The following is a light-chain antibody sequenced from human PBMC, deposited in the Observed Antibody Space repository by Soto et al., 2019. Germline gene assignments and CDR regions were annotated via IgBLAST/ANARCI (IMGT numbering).Light chain of an antibody. V-gene: IGLV2-14*01. CDR1: TRDIGAYDY. CDR3: LSFTTTSTHV. J-gene: IGLJ1*01. CDR2: EVN. Sequence: QSVLTQAASLPASPGQSITISCTGTTRDIGAYDYVSWFQQHPGKAPKLMISEVNNRPSGVSNRFSGSKSGNTAYLTISGLQVEDEAEYFCLSFTTTSTHVFGTGTKVTVL.